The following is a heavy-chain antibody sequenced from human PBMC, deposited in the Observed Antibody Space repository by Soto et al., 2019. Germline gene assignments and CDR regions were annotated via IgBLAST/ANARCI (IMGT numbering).Heavy chain of an antibody. Sequence: ASVKVSCEASGYTFTSYGISWVRQAPGQGLEWMGWISAYNGNTNYAQKLQGRVTMTTDTSTSTAHMELRGLRSDDTAVYYCARSIAAAVDFDYWGQGTLVTVSS. V-gene: IGHV1-18*01. D-gene: IGHD6-13*01. CDR1: GYTFTSYG. CDR3: ARSIAAAVDFDY. CDR2: ISAYNGNT. J-gene: IGHJ4*02.